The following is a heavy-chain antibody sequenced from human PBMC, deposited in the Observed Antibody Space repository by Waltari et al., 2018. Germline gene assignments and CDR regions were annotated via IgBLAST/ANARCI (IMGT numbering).Heavy chain of an antibody. CDR2: FDPEDGET. J-gene: IGHJ2*01. CDR3: ATAGIAVAVLDWYFDL. Sequence: QVQLVQSGAEVKKPGASVKVSCKVSGYTLTELSMHWVRQAPGKGLEWMGGFDPEDGETIYAQKFQGRVTMTEDTSTDTAYMELSSLRSEDTAVYYWATAGIAVAVLDWYFDLWGRGTLVTVSS. V-gene: IGHV1-24*01. CDR1: GYTLTELS. D-gene: IGHD6-19*01.